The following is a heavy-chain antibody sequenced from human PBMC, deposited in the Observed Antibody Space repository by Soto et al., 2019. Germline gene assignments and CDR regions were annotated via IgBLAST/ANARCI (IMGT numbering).Heavy chain of an antibody. Sequence: SETLSLTCAVYGGSFSGYYWSWIRQPPGKGLEWIGEINHSGSANYNPSLKSRVTISVDTSKNQFSLKLSSVTAADTAVYYCARGGRFLEWLHKYNWFDPWGQGTLVTVSS. V-gene: IGHV4-34*01. CDR1: GGSFSGYY. CDR3: ARGGRFLEWLHKYNWFDP. D-gene: IGHD3-3*01. J-gene: IGHJ5*02. CDR2: INHSGSA.